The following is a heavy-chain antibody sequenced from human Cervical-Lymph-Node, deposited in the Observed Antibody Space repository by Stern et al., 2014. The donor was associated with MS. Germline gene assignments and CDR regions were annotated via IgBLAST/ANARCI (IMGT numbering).Heavy chain of an antibody. CDR2: VYHRGNT. D-gene: IGHD3-3*01. Sequence: QLQLQESGPGLVRPSETLSLTCAVSGDSISRGYWWSWVRQAPGKGLEWIGEVYHRGNTNYNPSLASRVTISAGTSSNQFSLKAVLVTAADTAVYYCARSAVVVIASTWFDPWGQGILVTVSS. J-gene: IGHJ5*02. CDR1: GDSISRGYW. CDR3: ARSAVVVIASTWFDP. V-gene: IGHV4-4*02.